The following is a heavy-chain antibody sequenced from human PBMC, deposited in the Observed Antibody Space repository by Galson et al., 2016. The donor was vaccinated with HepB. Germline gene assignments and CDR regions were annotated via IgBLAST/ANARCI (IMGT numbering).Heavy chain of an antibody. V-gene: IGHV4-31*03. CDR2: IYYSGST. J-gene: IGHJ4*02. CDR3: ARVGHLDFWSGYYVPPFDY. Sequence: TLSLTCIVSGDSISSGGSHWIWIRQHPGKGLEWIGFIYYSGSTYYNPSLTSRVTISVDTSKNQFSLKLSSVTVADTAVYYCARVGHLDFWSGYYVPPFDYWGQGILVTVSS. CDR1: GDSISSGGSH. D-gene: IGHD3-3*01.